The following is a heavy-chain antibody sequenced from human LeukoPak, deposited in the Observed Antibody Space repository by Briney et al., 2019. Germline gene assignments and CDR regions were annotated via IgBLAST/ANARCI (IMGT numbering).Heavy chain of an antibody. CDR3: AKLQTSYSGYDLHQGFFDY. CDR2: ISGSGGST. V-gene: IGHV3-23*01. Sequence: GGSLRLSCAASGFTFSSYAMSWVRQAPGKGLEWVSAISGSGGSTYYADSVKGRFTISRDNSKNTLYLQMNSLRAEDTAVYYCAKLQTSYSGYDLHQGFFDYWGQGTLVTVSS. CDR1: GFTFSSYA. J-gene: IGHJ4*02. D-gene: IGHD5-12*01.